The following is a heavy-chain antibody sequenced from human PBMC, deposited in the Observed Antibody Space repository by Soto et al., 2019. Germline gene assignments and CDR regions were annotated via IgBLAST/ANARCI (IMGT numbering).Heavy chain of an antibody. CDR2: IYYSGST. V-gene: IGHV4-30-4*01. CDR3: ARDVYGSGRIRVDYYGMDV. D-gene: IGHD3-10*01. J-gene: IGHJ6*02. Sequence: KPSETLSLTCTVCGGSISSGDYYWSWIRQPPXKGLEWIGYIYYSGSTYYNPSLKSRVTISVDTSKNQFSLKLSSVTAADTAVYYCARDVYGSGRIRVDYYGMDVWGQGTTVTVSS. CDR1: GGSISSGDYY.